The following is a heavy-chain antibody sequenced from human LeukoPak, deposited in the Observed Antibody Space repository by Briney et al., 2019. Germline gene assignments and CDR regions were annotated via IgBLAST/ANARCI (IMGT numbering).Heavy chain of an antibody. V-gene: IGHV1-2*02. CDR1: GYTFTGYY. J-gene: IGHJ6*02. CDR2: INPNSGGT. D-gene: IGHD5-24*01. CDR3: ARRVMATQYGMDV. Sequence: GASVKVSCKASGYTFTGYYMHWVRQAPGQGLEWMGWINPNSGGTNYAQKFQGRVTMTRDTAISTAYMELSRLRSDDTAVYYCARRVMATQYGMDVWGQGTTVTVSS.